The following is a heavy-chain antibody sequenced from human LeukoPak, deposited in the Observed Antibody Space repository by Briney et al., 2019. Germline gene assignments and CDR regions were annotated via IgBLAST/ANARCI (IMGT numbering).Heavy chain of an antibody. Sequence: SETLSLTCTVSGDSISNGEYYWRWIRQHPGKGLEWIGYIYNSGNPYYNPSLRRRDIMSRDTSKTQFSLKLHPVTAADTAVHXXXXEGGTVLTTYYWGQGTLVTVSS. J-gene: IGHJ4*02. CDR2: IYNSGNP. CDR3: XXEGGTVLTTYY. V-gene: IGHV4-30-4*03. D-gene: IGHD4-23*01. CDR1: GDSISNGEYY.